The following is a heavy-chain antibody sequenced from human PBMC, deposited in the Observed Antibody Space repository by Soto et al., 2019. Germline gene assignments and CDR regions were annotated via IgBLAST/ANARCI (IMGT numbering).Heavy chain of an antibody. CDR2: ISYDGSNK. CDR1: GFTFSSHA. D-gene: IGHD6-19*01. CDR3: VRDRVVAGIGEVDY. Sequence: QVQLEESGGGVVQPGRSLRLSCAASGFTFSSHAMHWVRQAPGKGLEWVAVISYDGSNKYYADSVKGRFTISRDNSKNTLHLQMDSRRPEDTAVYHCVRDRVVAGIGEVDYWGQGTLVTVSS. J-gene: IGHJ4*02. V-gene: IGHV3-30-3*01.